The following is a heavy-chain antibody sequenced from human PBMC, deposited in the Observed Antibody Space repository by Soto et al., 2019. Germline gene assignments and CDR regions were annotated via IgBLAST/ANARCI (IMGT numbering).Heavy chain of an antibody. D-gene: IGHD3-22*01. CDR1: GYSFSRYW. V-gene: IGHV5-51*01. CDR3: ARDTFSGDSSGPHY. Sequence: GESLKISCKGSGYSFSRYWIAWVRQTPGKGLEWMGLIYPGDSDTRYSPSFQGQVTISADKSITIAYLQWSSLKASDTAIYYCARDTFSGDSSGPHYWGQGTLVTVSS. CDR2: IYPGDSDT. J-gene: IGHJ4*02.